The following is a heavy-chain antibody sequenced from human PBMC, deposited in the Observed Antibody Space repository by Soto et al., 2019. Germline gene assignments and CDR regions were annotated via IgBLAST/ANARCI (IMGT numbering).Heavy chain of an antibody. CDR1: EFTVTSNY. J-gene: IGHJ4*02. Sequence: EVQLVESGGGLVQPGGSLRLSCAASEFTVTSNYMSWVRQAPGKGLEWVSVIYSGGSTYYADFVKGRFTISRDNSKNTVHLKMNSLRAEDTAVYYCARATYCTGGNCLLDYWGQGTRVTVSS. D-gene: IGHD2-15*01. V-gene: IGHV3-53*04. CDR3: ARATYCTGGNCLLDY. CDR2: IYSGGST.